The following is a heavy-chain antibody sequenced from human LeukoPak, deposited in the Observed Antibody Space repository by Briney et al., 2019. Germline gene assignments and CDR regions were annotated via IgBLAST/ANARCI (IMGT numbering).Heavy chain of an antibody. CDR3: ASHYYDSSGYYPFDY. D-gene: IGHD3-22*01. J-gene: IGHJ4*02. Sequence: SVKVSCKASGGTFSSYAISWVRQAPGQGLEWMGGIIPIFGTANYAQKFQGRVTITADESTSTAYMELSSLRSEDTAVYYCASHYYDSSGYYPFDYWGQGTLVTVSS. V-gene: IGHV1-69*13. CDR2: IIPIFGTA. CDR1: GGTFSSYA.